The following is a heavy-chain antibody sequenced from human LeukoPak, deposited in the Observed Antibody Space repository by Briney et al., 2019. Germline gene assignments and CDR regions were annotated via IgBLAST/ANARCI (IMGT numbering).Heavy chain of an antibody. D-gene: IGHD1-1*01. Sequence: PGGSLRLSCAASGFTFTNYAMTGVRQAPGKGLEWISGISKSGDITFYADSVKGRFTISRDTSKSAVYLQMNNLRAEDTAIYYCAKDASTTNNFYFFDYWGQGALATVSS. V-gene: IGHV3-23*01. CDR2: ISKSGDIT. J-gene: IGHJ4*02. CDR3: AKDASTTNNFYFFDY. CDR1: GFTFTNYA.